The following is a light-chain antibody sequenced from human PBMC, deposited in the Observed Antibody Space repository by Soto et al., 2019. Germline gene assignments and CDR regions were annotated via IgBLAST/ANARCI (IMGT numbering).Light chain of an antibody. CDR3: QQSYSTPYT. V-gene: IGKV1-39*01. Sequence: DIQMTQSPSSLSASVGDRVTITCRASQSISSYLNWYQQKQGKAPKLLIYAASSLHSGVPSRFSGSVSETDFTLTISSLQPEDFAAYYCQQSYSTPYTFGQGTKLEIK. CDR1: QSISSY. J-gene: IGKJ2*01. CDR2: AAS.